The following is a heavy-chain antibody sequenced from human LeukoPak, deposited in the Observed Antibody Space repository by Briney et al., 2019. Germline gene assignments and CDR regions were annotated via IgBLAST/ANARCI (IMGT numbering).Heavy chain of an antibody. CDR3: ARQRNMVRGAPLFDY. D-gene: IGHD3-10*01. V-gene: IGHV1-18*01. CDR2: ISAYHGNT. J-gene: IGHJ4*02. CDR1: GYTFTSYA. Sequence: ASVKVSCKASGYTFTSYAMNWVRQAPGQGLEWMGWISAYHGNTNYAQKLQGRVTMTTDTSTSTAYMELRSLRSDDTAVYYCARQRNMVRGAPLFDYWGQGTLVTVSS.